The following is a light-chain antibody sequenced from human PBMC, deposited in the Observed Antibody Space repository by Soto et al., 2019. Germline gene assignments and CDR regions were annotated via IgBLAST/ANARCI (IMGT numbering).Light chain of an antibody. CDR3: QNYDNWPPTWP. J-gene: IGKJ1*01. Sequence: DIVLTQSPVTLYLSPGERATLSCRASQTLSNSFIAWYQQKPGQAPRVLIYGASTRATGIPARFSGSGSGTEFTLTISSLQSEDFAVYYCQNYDNWPPTWPFGQGTIVDIK. V-gene: IGKV3-15*01. CDR2: GAS. CDR1: QTLSNS.